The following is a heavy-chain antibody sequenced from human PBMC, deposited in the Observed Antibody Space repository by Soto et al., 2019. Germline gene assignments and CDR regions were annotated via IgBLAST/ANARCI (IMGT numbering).Heavy chain of an antibody. CDR1: GGSISSGGYY. Sequence: QVQLQESGPGLVKPSQTLSLTCTVSGGSISSGGYYWSWIRQHPGKGLEWIGYIYYSGSTYYNPSLQSGVTISVDPSKNQFSLKLRSVAAADTGVYYRGRAWGGYFDYWGQGTLVTVSS. CDR2: IYYSGST. J-gene: IGHJ4*02. V-gene: IGHV4-31*03. D-gene: IGHD3-16*01. CDR3: GRAWGGYFDY.